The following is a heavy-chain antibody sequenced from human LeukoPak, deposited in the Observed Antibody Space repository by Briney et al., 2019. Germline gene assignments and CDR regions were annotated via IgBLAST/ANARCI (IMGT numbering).Heavy chain of an antibody. CDR2: INHSGST. D-gene: IGHD1-1*01. CDR1: GGSFSGYY. Sequence: SETLSLTCAVYGGSFSGYYWSWIRQPPGKGLEWIGEINHSGSTNYNPSLKSRVTISVDTSKNQFSLKVSSVTAADTAVYYRARGVQDYYYYMDVWGKGATVTDSS. J-gene: IGHJ6*03. CDR3: ARGVQDYYYYMDV. V-gene: IGHV4-34*01.